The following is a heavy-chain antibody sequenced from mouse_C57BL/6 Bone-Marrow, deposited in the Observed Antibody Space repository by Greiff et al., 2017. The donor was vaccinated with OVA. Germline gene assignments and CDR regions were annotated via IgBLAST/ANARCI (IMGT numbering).Heavy chain of an antibody. D-gene: IGHD1-1*01. J-gene: IGHJ2*01. CDR2: IYPGIGNT. CDR3: ARGDGTAVAF. CDR1: GYTFTDYY. V-gene: IGHV1-76*01. Sequence: QVQLQQSGAELVKPGASVKISCKASGYTFTDYYINWVKQRHGQGLEWIGQIYPGIGNTSYNEKFKGKATLTVENSSSTAYMQLRSLTSEDSTVYFCARGDGTAVAFWDQGTTPTVSS.